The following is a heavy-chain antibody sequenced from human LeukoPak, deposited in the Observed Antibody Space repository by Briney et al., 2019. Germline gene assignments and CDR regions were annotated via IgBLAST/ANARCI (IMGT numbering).Heavy chain of an antibody. CDR1: GFTFSSYA. Sequence: EGSLRLSCAASGFTFSSYAMSWVRQAPGKGLEWVSAISGSGGSTYYADSVKGRFTISRDNSKNTLYLQMNSLRAEDTAVYYCAKGATKYSYGGTNYWGQGTLVTVSS. D-gene: IGHD5-18*01. J-gene: IGHJ4*02. CDR3: AKGATKYSYGGTNY. CDR2: ISGSGGST. V-gene: IGHV3-23*01.